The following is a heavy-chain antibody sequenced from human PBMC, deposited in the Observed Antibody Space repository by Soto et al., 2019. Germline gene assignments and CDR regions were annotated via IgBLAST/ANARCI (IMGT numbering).Heavy chain of an antibody. CDR1: GFTFSSYG. Sequence: QVQLVESGGGVVQPGRSLRLSCAASGFTFSSYGMHWVRQAPGKGLEWVAVISYDGSNKYYADSVKGRFTISRDNSKNTLYLQMNSLRAEDTAVYYCAKDPPPTVAGSFDYWGQGTLVTVSS. CDR3: AKDPPPTVAGSFDY. CDR2: ISYDGSNK. J-gene: IGHJ4*02. V-gene: IGHV3-30*18. D-gene: IGHD6-19*01.